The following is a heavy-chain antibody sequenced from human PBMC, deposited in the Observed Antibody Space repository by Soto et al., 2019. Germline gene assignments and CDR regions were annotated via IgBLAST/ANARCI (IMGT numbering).Heavy chain of an antibody. D-gene: IGHD6-19*01. J-gene: IGHJ3*02. CDR1: GGSFSGYY. CDR3: ARVCAGGCQGAFDI. Sequence: SETLSLTCAVYGGSFSGYYWSWIRQPPGKGLEWIGEINHSGSTNYNPSFKSRVTISVDTSKNQFSLKLSSVTAADTAVYYCARVCAGGCQGAFDIWGQGTMVTVSS. V-gene: IGHV4-34*01. CDR2: INHSGST.